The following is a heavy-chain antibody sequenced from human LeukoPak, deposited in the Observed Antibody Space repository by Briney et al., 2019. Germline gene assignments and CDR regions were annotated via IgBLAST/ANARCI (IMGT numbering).Heavy chain of an antibody. J-gene: IGHJ6*03. V-gene: IGHV4-59*02. CDR2: IYYSGST. D-gene: IGHD3-3*01. CDR3: ARGGSDFWSGYYTDYYYYYMDV. CDR1: GFTVSSNY. Sequence: KAGGSLRLSCAASGFTVSSNYMSWVRQAPGKGLEWIGYIYYSGSTNYNPSLKSRVTISVDTSKNQFSLKLSSVTAADTAVYYCARGGSDFWSGYYTDYYYYYMDVWGKGTTVTVSS.